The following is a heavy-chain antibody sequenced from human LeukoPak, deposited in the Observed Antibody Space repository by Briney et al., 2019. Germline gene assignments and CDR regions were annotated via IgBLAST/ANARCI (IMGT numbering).Heavy chain of an antibody. CDR2: IKQDGSEK. J-gene: IGHJ6*03. V-gene: IGHV3-7*01. D-gene: IGHD2-2*01. Sequence: GGSLRLSCAASGFTFSSYRLSWVRQAPGRGLEWVANIKQDGSEKCYVDSVKGRFTISRDNAKNSLYLQMSSLRAEDTAVYYCARVPAADYYYFHMDVWGKGTKVTVSS. CDR1: GFTFSSYR. CDR3: ARVPAADYYYFHMDV.